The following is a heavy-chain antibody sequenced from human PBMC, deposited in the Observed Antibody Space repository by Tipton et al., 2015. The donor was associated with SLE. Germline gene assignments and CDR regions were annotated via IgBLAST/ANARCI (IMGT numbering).Heavy chain of an antibody. J-gene: IGHJ4*02. V-gene: IGHV3-30*02. CDR2: IRYDGSNK. Sequence: GSLRLSCAASGFTFSSYDMHWVRQTPGKGLDWVAFIRYDGSNKYYADSVKGRFTISRDNSKNTLYLQMNSLRAEDTAVYYCARDTGYSSRRGFDYWGQGTLVTVSS. CDR3: ARDTGYSSRRGFDY. D-gene: IGHD6-13*01. CDR1: GFTFSSYD.